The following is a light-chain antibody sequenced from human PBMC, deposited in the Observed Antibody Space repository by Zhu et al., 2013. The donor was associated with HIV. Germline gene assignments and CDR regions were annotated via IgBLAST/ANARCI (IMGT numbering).Light chain of an antibody. V-gene: IGLV1-47*01. CDR3: ATWDDSLSGWV. CDR2: KND. J-gene: IGLJ3*02. CDR1: SSNIGDNY. Sequence: QSVLTQPPSVSAAPGQKVTISCSGSSSNIGDNYVSWYQQLPGAAPKRLIYKNDQRPSGVPDRFSGSKSGTSASLAISGLRSEDEADYYCATWDDSLSGWVFGGGTKLTV.